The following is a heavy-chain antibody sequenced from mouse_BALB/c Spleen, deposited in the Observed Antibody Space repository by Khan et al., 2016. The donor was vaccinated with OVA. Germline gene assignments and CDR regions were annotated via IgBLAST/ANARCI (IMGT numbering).Heavy chain of an antibody. Sequence: VQLKQSGGGLVQPGGSRKLSCAASGFTFSTYGMHWVRQAPEKGLEWVAYISGDSSTTYYADTVKGRFTISRDNPKNTLFLQMTSLMSEDTARYYCATSYFYGYYFDYWGPGTTLTVSS. J-gene: IGHJ2*01. CDR2: ISGDSSTT. D-gene: IGHD1-1*01. CDR3: ATSYFYGYYFDY. V-gene: IGHV5-17*02. CDR1: GFTFSTYG.